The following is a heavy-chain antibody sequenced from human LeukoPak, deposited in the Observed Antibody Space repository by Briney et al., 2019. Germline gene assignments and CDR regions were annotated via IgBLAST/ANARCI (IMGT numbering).Heavy chain of an antibody. D-gene: IGHD1-26*01. J-gene: IGHJ3*02. Sequence: PSETLSLTCTVSGGSISSYYWSWIRQPPGKGLEWIGYIYYSGSTNYNPSLKSRVTISVDTSKNQFSLKLSSVTAADTAVYYCARAGSWADAFDIWGQGTMVTVSS. CDR3: ARAGSWADAFDI. CDR2: IYYSGST. CDR1: GGSISSYY. V-gene: IGHV4-59*01.